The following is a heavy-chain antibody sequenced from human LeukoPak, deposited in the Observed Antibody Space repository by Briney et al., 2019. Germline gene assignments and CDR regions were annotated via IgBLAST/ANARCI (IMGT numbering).Heavy chain of an antibody. J-gene: IGHJ4*02. Sequence: SETLSLTCTVSGGSISSYYWSWIRQPPGKGLEWIGYIYYSGSTNYNPSLKSRVTISVDTSKNQFSLKLSSVTAADTAVYYCARVIVGATWDYFDYWGQGTLVTVSS. CDR1: GGSISSYY. V-gene: IGHV4-59*01. CDR3: ARVIVGATWDYFDY. D-gene: IGHD1-26*01. CDR2: IYYSGST.